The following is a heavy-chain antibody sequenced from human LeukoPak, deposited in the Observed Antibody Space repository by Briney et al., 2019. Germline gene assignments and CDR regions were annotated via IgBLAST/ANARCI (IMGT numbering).Heavy chain of an antibody. Sequence: GGSLRLSCAASGCTFDTHAMTWVRQAPGKGLEYVSLISGSGDVTYYAHSLKDRFTISRDNSKTPLYLQMHSLRAEDTAMYYCAARPGDLAVPFDYWGQGTLVIVSS. CDR1: GCTFDTHA. J-gene: IGHJ4*02. V-gene: IGHV3-23*01. CDR2: ISGSGDVT. CDR3: AARPGDLAVPFDY. D-gene: IGHD3-10*01.